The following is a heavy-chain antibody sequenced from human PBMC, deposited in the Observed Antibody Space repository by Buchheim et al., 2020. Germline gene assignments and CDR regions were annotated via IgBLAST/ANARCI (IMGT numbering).Heavy chain of an antibody. J-gene: IGHJ4*02. CDR1: GFTFNYYW. D-gene: IGHD5-24*01. Sequence: EVQLVKSGGGLVQPGGSLRLSCAGSGFTFNYYWMHWVRQVPGKGLVWVSRINADGSVTNYADSVKGRFTISRDTAMNTLYLQMNSLRAEDTAVYYCARGVEMATIPYYWGQGTL. V-gene: IGHV3-74*01. CDR2: INADGSVT. CDR3: ARGVEMATIPYY.